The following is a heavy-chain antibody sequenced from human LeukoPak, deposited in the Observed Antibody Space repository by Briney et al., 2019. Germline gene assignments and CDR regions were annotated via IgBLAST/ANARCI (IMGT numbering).Heavy chain of an antibody. V-gene: IGHV4-59*12. CDR2: IYYSGST. CDR1: GGSISSYY. J-gene: IGHJ6*02. CDR3: AREEGSSWYPDYYYYGMDV. D-gene: IGHD6-13*01. Sequence: SETLSLTCTVSGGSISSYYWSWIRQPPGKGLEWIGYIYYSGSTNYNPSLKSRVTISVDTSKNQFSLKLSSVTAADTAVYYCAREEGSSWYPDYYYYGMDVWGQGTTVTVSS.